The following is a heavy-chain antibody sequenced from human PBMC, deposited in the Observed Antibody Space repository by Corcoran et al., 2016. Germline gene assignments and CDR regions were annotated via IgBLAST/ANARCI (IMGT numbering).Heavy chain of an antibody. D-gene: IGHD2-2*01. CDR2: IYYSGST. V-gene: IGHV4-59*01. Sequence: QVQLQESGPGLVKPSETLSLTCTVSGGSISSYYWSWIRQPPGKGLEWIGYIYYSGSTNYNPSLKSRVTISVDTSKNQFSLKLSSVTAADTAVYYCAATEEYQLLPDYWGQGTLVTVSS. J-gene: IGHJ4*02. CDR1: GGSISSYY. CDR3: AATEEYQLLPDY.